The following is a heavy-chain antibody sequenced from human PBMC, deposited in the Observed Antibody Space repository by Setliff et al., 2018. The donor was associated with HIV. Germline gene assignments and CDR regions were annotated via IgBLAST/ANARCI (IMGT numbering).Heavy chain of an antibody. J-gene: IGHJ6*03. CDR2: IIPIFGTT. D-gene: IGHD3-3*01. CDR1: GDTFSNYA. Sequence: SVKVSCKASGDTFSNYAISWVRQAPGQGIEWMGGIIPIFGTTNYAQKFQGRVAITADESTSTVYMELSSLRSGDTAVYYCATWPDFWSGYPNYHYYYYMDVWGKGTTVTVSS. V-gene: IGHV1-69*13. CDR3: ATWPDFWSGYPNYHYYYYMDV.